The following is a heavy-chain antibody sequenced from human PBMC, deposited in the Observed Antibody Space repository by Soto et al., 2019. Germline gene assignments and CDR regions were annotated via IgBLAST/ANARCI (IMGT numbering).Heavy chain of an antibody. V-gene: IGHV3-73*01. CDR1: GFTFSDSA. Sequence: EVQLVESGGGLVQPGGSLKLSCAASGFTFSDSAMHWVRQASGKGLEWVGRIRSKPNTDATAYAASVKGRFTISRDDSKNTAYLQMNSLKTEDTAVYYCTRHVDCSGGSCYSGYYYYMDVWGKGTRVTVSS. CDR2: IRSKPNTDAT. D-gene: IGHD2-15*01. J-gene: IGHJ6*03. CDR3: TRHVDCSGGSCYSGYYYYMDV.